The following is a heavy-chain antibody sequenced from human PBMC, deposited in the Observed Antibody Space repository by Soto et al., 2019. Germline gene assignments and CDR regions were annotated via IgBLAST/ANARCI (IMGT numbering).Heavy chain of an antibody. D-gene: IGHD1-26*01. Sequence: QVNLVQSGTEMKKPGSSVMVSCKVSGGDLSNSGISWVRQAPGQGLEWMGGIFPLLAMVDYSQKFQGRVTIYADESTHTAYMDLGRLRSEATAVFSCAKDDGAGFKSWGQGTLVIVSS. CDR2: IFPLLAMV. CDR1: GGDLSNSG. V-gene: IGHV1-69*04. CDR3: AKDDGAGFKS. J-gene: IGHJ4*02.